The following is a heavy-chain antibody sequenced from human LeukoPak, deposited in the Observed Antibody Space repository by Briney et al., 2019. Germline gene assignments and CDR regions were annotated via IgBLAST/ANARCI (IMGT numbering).Heavy chain of an antibody. V-gene: IGHV3-23*01. CDR3: TKGHTQQLLH. CDR1: GFTFSSYA. J-gene: IGHJ4*02. CDR2: ISGGSSGA. D-gene: IGHD6-13*01. Sequence: GGSLRLSCAASGFTFSSYAMSWVRQAPGKGLEWVSAISGGSSGAYYADSVKGRFTISRDSYKSTLYLQMNSLRAEDTAIYYCTKGHTQQLLHWGQGTLVAVSS.